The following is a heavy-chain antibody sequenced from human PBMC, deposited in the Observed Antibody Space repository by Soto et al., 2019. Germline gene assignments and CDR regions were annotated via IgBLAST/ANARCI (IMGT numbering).Heavy chain of an antibody. Sequence: ASVKVSCTVSGYTLTELSMHWVRQAPGKGLEWMGGFDPEDGETIYAQKFQGRVTMTEDTSTDTAYMELSSLRSEDTAVYYCATVGSSSSRYYYGMDVWGQGTTVTVSS. D-gene: IGHD6-6*01. V-gene: IGHV1-24*01. CDR3: ATVGSSSSRYYYGMDV. CDR2: FDPEDGET. J-gene: IGHJ6*02. CDR1: GYTLTELS.